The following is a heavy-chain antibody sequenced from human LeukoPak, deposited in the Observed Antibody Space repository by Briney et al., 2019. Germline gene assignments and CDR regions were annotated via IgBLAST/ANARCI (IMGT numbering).Heavy chain of an antibody. Sequence: PSETLSLTCTVSGGSISSSSHYWGWIRQPPGKGLEWIGEIYHSGSTNYNPSLKSRVTISVDKSKNQFSLKLSSVTAADTAVYYCARGRYCSSTSCYYWFDPWGQGTLVTVSS. CDR2: IYHSGST. V-gene: IGHV4-39*07. D-gene: IGHD2-2*01. CDR1: GGSISSSSHY. J-gene: IGHJ5*02. CDR3: ARGRYCSSTSCYYWFDP.